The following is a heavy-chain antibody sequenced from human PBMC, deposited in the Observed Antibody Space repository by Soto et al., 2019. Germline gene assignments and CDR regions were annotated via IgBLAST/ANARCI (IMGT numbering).Heavy chain of an antibody. Sequence: PSETLSLTCTVSGGSISSGGYYWSWIRQHPGKGLEWIGYIYYSGSTYYNPSLKSRVTISVDTSKNQFSLKLSSVTAADAAVYYCARDLGSEYCSSTSCYGRAAFDIWGQGTMVTVSS. D-gene: IGHD2-2*01. CDR2: IYYSGST. V-gene: IGHV4-31*03. CDR3: ARDLGSEYCSSTSCYGRAAFDI. J-gene: IGHJ3*02. CDR1: GGSISSGGYY.